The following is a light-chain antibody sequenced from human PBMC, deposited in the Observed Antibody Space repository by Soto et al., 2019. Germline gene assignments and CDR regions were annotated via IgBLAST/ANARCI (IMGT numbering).Light chain of an antibody. CDR1: QSISSD. Sequence: ERVMTQSPATLSVSPGESATLSCRASQSISSDLAWYQQRPGQAPRLLIYGASTRATGIPARFSGSGSGTEFTLTISSLQSEDFAVYYCQQRSNWPRGTFGQGTKVEIK. CDR3: QQRSNWPRGT. J-gene: IGKJ1*01. CDR2: GAS. V-gene: IGKV3-15*01.